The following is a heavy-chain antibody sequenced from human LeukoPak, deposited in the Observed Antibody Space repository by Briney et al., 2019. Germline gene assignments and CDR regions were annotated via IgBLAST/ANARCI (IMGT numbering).Heavy chain of an antibody. D-gene: IGHD3-16*01. CDR2: ISSSGSTI. Sequence: GGSLRLSRAASGFTFSSYEMNWVRQAPGKGLEWVSYISSSGSTIYYADSVKGRFTISRDNAKNSLYLQMNSLRAEDTAVYYCARDFSVWDAFDIWGQGTMVTVSS. V-gene: IGHV3-48*03. CDR1: GFTFSSYE. CDR3: ARDFSVWDAFDI. J-gene: IGHJ3*02.